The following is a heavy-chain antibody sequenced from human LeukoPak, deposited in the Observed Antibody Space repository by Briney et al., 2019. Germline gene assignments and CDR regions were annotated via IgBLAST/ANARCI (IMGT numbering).Heavy chain of an antibody. J-gene: IGHJ4*02. Sequence: PGGSLRLSCAASGFTLSTYAMSWVRQAPGKGLEWVSAISVSGGSTYYTDSVKGWFTISRDYSKNTLYLQMDSLRAEDMAVYYCAKGSYGNHDHWGQGTLVTVSS. D-gene: IGHD1-14*01. CDR1: GFTLSTYA. CDR3: AKGSYGNHDH. V-gene: IGHV3-23*01. CDR2: ISVSGGST.